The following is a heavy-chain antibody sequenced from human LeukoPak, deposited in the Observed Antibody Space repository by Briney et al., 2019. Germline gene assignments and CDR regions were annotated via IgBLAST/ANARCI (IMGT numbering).Heavy chain of an antibody. CDR2: IKRDGSST. J-gene: IGHJ4*02. V-gene: IGHV3-74*01. CDR3: ASSYGDYPDY. D-gene: IGHD4-17*01. CDR1: GFTFSNYW. Sequence: GGSLRLSCAASGFTFSNYWMHWVRQAPGKGLVWVSRIKRDGSSTSYADSVKGRFTISRDNAKNALYLQMNSLRAEDTAVYYCASSYGDYPDYWGQGTLVTVSS.